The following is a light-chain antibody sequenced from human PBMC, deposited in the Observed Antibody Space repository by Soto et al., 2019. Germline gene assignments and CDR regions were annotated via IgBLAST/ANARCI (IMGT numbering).Light chain of an antibody. Sequence: EIVMTQSPATLSVSPGERATLSCRASQSVSSNLAWYQKTPGQAPRLLIYGASTRATVIPARFSGSGSGTEFTLTISSLQSEEFAVYYCQQYNNWPYTFGKGTKLEIK. CDR3: QQYNNWPYT. J-gene: IGKJ2*01. CDR2: GAS. V-gene: IGKV3-15*01. CDR1: QSVSSN.